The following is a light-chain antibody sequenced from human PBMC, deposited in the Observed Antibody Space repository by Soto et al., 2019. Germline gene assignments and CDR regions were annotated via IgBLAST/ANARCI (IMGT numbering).Light chain of an antibody. CDR1: QAITNN. CDR3: QQVKSYPRT. CDR2: EES. V-gene: IGKV1-9*01. Sequence: DIHLTESPSSLSAAVGDRVTITCRASQAITNNLAWYQQKPGNPPRLLIYEESTLHSGVPSRFSGRKVGTQFILTIDSLQPEDFATYYCQQVKSYPRTLGGGTKV. J-gene: IGKJ4*01.